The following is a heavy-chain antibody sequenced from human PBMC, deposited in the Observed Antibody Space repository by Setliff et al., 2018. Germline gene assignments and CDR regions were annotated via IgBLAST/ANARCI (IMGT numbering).Heavy chain of an antibody. CDR3: ARDSGQSRNYNFWSGQLDY. CDR1: GFTFSSYS. V-gene: IGHV3-48*01. Sequence: GGSLRLSCAGSGFTFSSYSMNWVRQAPGKGLEWVSYISSSSTTIYYADSVKGRFTISRDNAKNSLYLQMNSLRAEDTALYYCARDSGQSRNYNFWSGQLDYWGQGTLVTVSS. D-gene: IGHD3-3*01. J-gene: IGHJ4*02. CDR2: ISSSSTTI.